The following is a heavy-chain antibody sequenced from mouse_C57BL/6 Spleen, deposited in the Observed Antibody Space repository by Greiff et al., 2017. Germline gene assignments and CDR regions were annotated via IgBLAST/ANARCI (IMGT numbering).Heavy chain of an antibody. D-gene: IGHD1-1*01. CDR1: GYTFTDYA. CDR3: ASERDHYYGSSGDY. CDR2: ISTYYGDA. J-gene: IGHJ2*01. Sequence: QVQLKQSGPELVMPGVSVKISCKGSGYTFTDYAMPWVKQSHAKSLEWIGVISTYYGDASYNQKFKDKATMTVDKSSSTAYMELARLTSEDSAVYYCASERDHYYGSSGDYWGQGTTLTVSS. V-gene: IGHV1-67*01.